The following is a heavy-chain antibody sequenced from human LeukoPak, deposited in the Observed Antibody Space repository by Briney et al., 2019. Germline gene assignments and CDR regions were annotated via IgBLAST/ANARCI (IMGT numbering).Heavy chain of an antibody. J-gene: IGHJ4*02. D-gene: IGHD2-15*01. CDR3: AKDPWSGGSFGVH. Sequence: GGSLRLSCAASGFTFSSYSMNWVRQAPGKGLEWVSYISSSSSTIYYADSVKGRFTISRDNSKNTLYLQMNTLRVEDTAIYFCAKDPWSGGSFGVHWGQGTLVTVSS. V-gene: IGHV3-48*01. CDR2: ISSSSSTI. CDR1: GFTFSSYS.